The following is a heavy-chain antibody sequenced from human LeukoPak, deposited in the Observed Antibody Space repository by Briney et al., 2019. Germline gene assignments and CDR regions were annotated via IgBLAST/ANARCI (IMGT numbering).Heavy chain of an antibody. D-gene: IGHD4-17*01. J-gene: IGHJ4*02. CDR2: IYYSGST. CDR1: GGSISSYY. V-gene: IGHV4-59*08. CDR3: ARVLTVTTRLDY. Sequence: SETLSLTCTVSGGSISSYYWSWIRQPPGKGLEWIGYIYYSGSTNYNPSLKSRVTISVDTSKNQFSLKLSSVTAADTAVYYCARVLTVTTRLDYWGQGTLVTVSS.